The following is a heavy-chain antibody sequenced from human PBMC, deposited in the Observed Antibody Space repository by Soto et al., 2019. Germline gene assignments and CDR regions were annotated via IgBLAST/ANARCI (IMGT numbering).Heavy chain of an antibody. D-gene: IGHD2-2*01. J-gene: IGHJ3*02. CDR3: PRGDIVVVPAHWEPSSWYRFGAFDI. CDR1: GDSVSSSSAA. V-gene: IGHV6-1*01. Sequence: PSQTLSLTCAISGDSVSSSSAAWNWIRQSPSRGLEWLGRTYYRSKWYNDYAVSVKSRITINPATSKNQFSLQLNSVTPEDTAVYYCPRGDIVVVPAHWEPSSWYRFGAFDIWGQGTMVTVSS. CDR2: TYYRSKWYN.